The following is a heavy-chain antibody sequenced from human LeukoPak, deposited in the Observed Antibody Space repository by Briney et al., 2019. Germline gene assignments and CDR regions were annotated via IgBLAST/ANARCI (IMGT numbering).Heavy chain of an antibody. CDR2: INPNSGST. V-gene: IGHV1-2*02. CDR1: GYTFTSYD. Sequence: ASVKVSCKASGYTFTSYDINWVRQAPGQGLEWMGWINPNSGSTNYAQKFQGRVTMTRDTSISTAYMELSRLRSDDTAVYYCARAGNYYDSSGYYLSWGQGTLVTVSS. J-gene: IGHJ4*02. CDR3: ARAGNYYDSSGYYLS. D-gene: IGHD3-22*01.